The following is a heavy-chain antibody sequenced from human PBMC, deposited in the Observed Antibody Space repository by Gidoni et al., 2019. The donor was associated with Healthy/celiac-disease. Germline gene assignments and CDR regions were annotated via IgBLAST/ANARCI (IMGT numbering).Heavy chain of an antibody. CDR3: ASAEQLVRLGYYYYYMDV. D-gene: IGHD6-6*01. V-gene: IGHV1-69*06. CDR2: IIPIFGTA. J-gene: IGHJ6*03. Sequence: QVQLVQSGAEVKKPGSSVKVSCKASGGTFSSYAISWVRQAPGQGLEWMGGIIPIFGTANYAQKFQGRVTITADKSTSTAYMELSSLRSEDTAVYYCASAEQLVRLGYYYYYMDVWGKGTTVTVSS. CDR1: GGTFSSYA.